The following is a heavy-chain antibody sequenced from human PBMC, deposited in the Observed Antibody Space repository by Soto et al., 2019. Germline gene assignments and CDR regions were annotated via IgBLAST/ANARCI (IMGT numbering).Heavy chain of an antibody. Sequence: SQTLSLTCAISGDSVPSNSAAWNWIRQSPSRGLEWLGRTYYRSTWHNDYAVSVKSRITINPDTSKNHFSLQLTSVTPEDTAVYYCARAAGGGQWVYTFDYWGQGTLVTVSS. CDR2: TYYRSTWHN. V-gene: IGHV6-1*01. D-gene: IGHD6-13*01. CDR3: ARAAGGGQWVYTFDY. J-gene: IGHJ4*02. CDR1: GDSVPSNSAA.